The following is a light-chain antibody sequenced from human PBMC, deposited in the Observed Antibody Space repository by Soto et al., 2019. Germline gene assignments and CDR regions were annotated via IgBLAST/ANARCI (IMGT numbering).Light chain of an antibody. CDR1: SSDVGSYNL. CDR2: EVS. J-gene: IGLJ3*02. Sequence: QSALTQPASVSVSPGPSITISCTGTSSDVGSYNLVSWYQQHPGKAPKLMIYEVSKRPSGVSNRFSGSKSGNTAALTISGLQAEDEADYYCCSYEGSSRVFGGGTQLTVL. CDR3: CSYEGSSRV. V-gene: IGLV2-23*02.